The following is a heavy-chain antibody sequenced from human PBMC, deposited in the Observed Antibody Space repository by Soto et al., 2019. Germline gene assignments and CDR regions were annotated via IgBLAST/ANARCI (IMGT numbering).Heavy chain of an antibody. D-gene: IGHD2-8*02. CDR3: ARARSGGYYDY. V-gene: IGHV3-13*01. CDR2: IGTAGDT. J-gene: IGHJ4*02. CDR1: GFTFSSYG. Sequence: EVQLMESGGGLVQPGGSLRLSCAASGFTFSSYGIHWVRQATGKGLDWVSAIGTAGDTYYPGSVKGRFTISRENAKNSLYLQMNSLRAGDTAVYYCARARSGGYYDYWGQGTLVTVSS.